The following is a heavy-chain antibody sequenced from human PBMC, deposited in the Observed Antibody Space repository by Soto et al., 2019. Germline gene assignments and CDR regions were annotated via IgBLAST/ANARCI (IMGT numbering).Heavy chain of an antibody. Sequence: GASVKVSCKASGYSFTSYTIHWVLQAPGQSLEWMGWINAGNGYTKYSQKLQDRVTITMDTFASTAYMELSSLTFADTAVYYCARGVAVAESYPLEYWGQGTRVTVPQ. CDR1: GYSFTSYT. J-gene: IGHJ4*02. V-gene: IGHV1-3*01. CDR2: INAGNGYT. D-gene: IGHD6-19*01. CDR3: ARGVAVAESYPLEY.